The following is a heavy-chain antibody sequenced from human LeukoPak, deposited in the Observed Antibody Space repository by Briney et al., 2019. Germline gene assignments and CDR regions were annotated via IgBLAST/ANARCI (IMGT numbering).Heavy chain of an antibody. CDR1: GFSVSSNY. D-gene: IGHD3-22*01. Sequence: PGGSLRLSCAASGFSVSSNYMSWVRQAPGKGLEWVSVIYSDGNTYYGDSVKGRFTISRHNSKNTLYLQMNSLRVEDTAVYYCAKTDSSGYYYCPYDYWGQGTLVTVSS. CDR2: IYSDGNT. J-gene: IGHJ4*02. CDR3: AKTDSSGYYYCPYDY. V-gene: IGHV3-53*04.